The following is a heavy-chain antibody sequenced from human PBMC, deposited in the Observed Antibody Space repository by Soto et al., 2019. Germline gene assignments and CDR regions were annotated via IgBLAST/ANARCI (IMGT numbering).Heavy chain of an antibody. CDR2: IWYDGSNK. CDR3: ARDDPLKGGMDV. CDR1: GFIFSSYG. V-gene: IGHV3-33*01. Sequence: QVQLVESGGGVVQPGRSLRLSCAASGFIFSSYGMHWVRQAPGKGLEWVAVIWYDGSNKYYADSVKGRFTISRDNSKNTLYLQMNNLRAEDTAVYYCARDDPLKGGMDVWGQGTTVTVSS. J-gene: IGHJ6*02.